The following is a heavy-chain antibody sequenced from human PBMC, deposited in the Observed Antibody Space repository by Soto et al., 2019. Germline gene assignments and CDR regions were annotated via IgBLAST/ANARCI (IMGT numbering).Heavy chain of an antibody. CDR2: VYSSGAT. V-gene: IGHV4-59*01. CDR3: ARDRGPYTGSFDY. D-gene: IGHD2-8*02. J-gene: IGHJ4*02. CDR1: GGSIDYYY. Sequence: QVQLQESGPGLVKPSETLSLTCSVSGGSIDYYYWSWIRQPPGKGLEWIAYVYSSGATNYNPSLKSRATISVDTSKDQFSLKLSSVTAADTAVYYCARDRGPYTGSFDYWGQGTLVTVSS.